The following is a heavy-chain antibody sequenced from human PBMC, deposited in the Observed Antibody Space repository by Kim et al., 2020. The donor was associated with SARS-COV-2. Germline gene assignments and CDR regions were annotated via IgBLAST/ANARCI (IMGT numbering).Heavy chain of an antibody. Sequence: YADSVKGRFTTTRENSTNTRYLQRNSLTAEDTAVYYCAKTEGSTDYEFDYWGQGTLVTVSS. V-gene: IGHV3-23*01. J-gene: IGHJ4*02. CDR3: AKTEGSTDYEFDY. D-gene: IGHD4-17*01.